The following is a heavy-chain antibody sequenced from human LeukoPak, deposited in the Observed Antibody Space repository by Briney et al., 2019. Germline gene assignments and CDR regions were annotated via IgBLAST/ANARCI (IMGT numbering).Heavy chain of an antibody. CDR3: AREREDNWNDEGFDY. CDR1: GFTFSSSE. Sequence: GGSLRLSCAASGFTFSSSEMNWVRQAPGKGLEWISYINSGSTVYYADSVKGRFTISRDNAKNSLYLQMNSLRAGDTAVYYRAREREDNWNDEGFDYWGQGTLVTVSS. D-gene: IGHD1-20*01. V-gene: IGHV3-48*03. J-gene: IGHJ4*02. CDR2: INSGSTV.